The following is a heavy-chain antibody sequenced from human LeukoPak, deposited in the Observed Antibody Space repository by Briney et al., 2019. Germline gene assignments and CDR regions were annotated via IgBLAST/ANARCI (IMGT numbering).Heavy chain of an antibody. CDR2: INPSGGTT. CDR3: ARRAAAGSFDY. V-gene: IGHV1-46*01. Sequence: VASVKVSCKASGYTFTNYYMHWVRQAPGQGLEWMGIINPSGGTTTYAQKFQGRVTMTRDTSTSTVYMELSSLRSEDTAVYYCARRAAAGSFDYWGRGTLVTVSS. D-gene: IGHD6-13*01. CDR1: GYTFTNYY. J-gene: IGHJ4*02.